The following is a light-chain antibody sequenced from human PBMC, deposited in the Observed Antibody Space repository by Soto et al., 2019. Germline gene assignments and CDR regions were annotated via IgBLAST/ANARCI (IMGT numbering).Light chain of an antibody. CDR1: QSVSSSY. V-gene: IGKV3-20*01. J-gene: IGKJ1*01. CDR2: GAS. CDR3: QQSGSSPPT. Sequence: EIVLTQSPGTLSLSPGERATLSCRASQSVSSSYLAWYQQKPGQAPRLLIYGASSRATGIPDRFSGSGSGTHSTLTISRLEPEDFALYYCQQSGSSPPTFGHGTKVEIK.